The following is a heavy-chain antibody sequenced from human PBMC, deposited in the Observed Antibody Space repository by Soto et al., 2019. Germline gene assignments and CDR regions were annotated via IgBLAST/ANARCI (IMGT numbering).Heavy chain of an antibody. CDR1: GDGVSSNSAA. CDR3: ASYSSSVAGSTPEYYFDY. D-gene: IGHD6-6*01. CDR2: TYYRSKWYN. J-gene: IGHJ4*02. Sequence: SQTLSLTCAISGDGVSSNSAAWNWIRQSPSRGLEWLGRTYYRSKWYNDYAVSVKSRITINPDTSKNQFSLQLNSVTPEDTAVYYCASYSSSVAGSTPEYYFDYWGQGTLVTVSS. V-gene: IGHV6-1*01.